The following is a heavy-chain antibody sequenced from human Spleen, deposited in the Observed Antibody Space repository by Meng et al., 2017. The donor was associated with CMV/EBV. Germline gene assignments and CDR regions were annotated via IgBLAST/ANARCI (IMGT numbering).Heavy chain of an antibody. D-gene: IGHD6-13*01. CDR2: ISGSGGIT. J-gene: IGHJ6*02. V-gene: IGHV3-23*01. Sequence: GGSLRLSCAASGFTFSTYGMSWVRQAPGKGLEWVSTISGSGGITYYADSVKGRFTISRDNSKNTLYLQMNSLRAEDTAVYYCAKCSLGTNSWYSGMDVWGQGTTVTVSS. CDR3: AKCSLGTNSWYSGMDV. CDR1: GFTFSTYG.